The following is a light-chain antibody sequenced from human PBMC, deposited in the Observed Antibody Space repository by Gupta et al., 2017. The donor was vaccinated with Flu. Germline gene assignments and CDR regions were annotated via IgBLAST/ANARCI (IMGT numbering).Light chain of an antibody. CDR1: SSNIGAGYD. Sequence: RVTISCTGSSSNIGAGYDVHWYQQLPGTAPKLLIYGNSNRPSGVPDRFSGSKSGTSASLAITGLQAEDEADYYCQSYDSSLSSVFGGGTKLTVL. CDR3: QSYDSSLSSV. J-gene: IGLJ2*01. CDR2: GNS. V-gene: IGLV1-40*01.